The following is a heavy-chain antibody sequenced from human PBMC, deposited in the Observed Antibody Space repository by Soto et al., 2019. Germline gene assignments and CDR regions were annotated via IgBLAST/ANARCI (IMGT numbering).Heavy chain of an antibody. D-gene: IGHD2-2*02. V-gene: IGHV4-30-4*01. Sequence: SETLSLTCTVSGGSISSGDYYWSWIRQPPGKGLEWIGYIYYSGSTYYNPSLKSRVTISVDTSKNQFSLKLSSVTAADTAVYYCARVVRYCSSTSCYTWNWFDTWGQGTLVTVSS. J-gene: IGHJ5*02. CDR1: GGSISSGDYY. CDR2: IYYSGST. CDR3: ARVVRYCSSTSCYTWNWFDT.